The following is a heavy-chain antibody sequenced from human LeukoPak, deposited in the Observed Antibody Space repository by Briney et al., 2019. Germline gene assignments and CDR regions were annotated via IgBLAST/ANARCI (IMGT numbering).Heavy chain of an antibody. CDR2: VSSSSSYT. J-gene: IGHJ4*02. D-gene: IGHD6-13*01. CDR1: GIPFSDFY. Sequence: GGSLRLSCVVSGIPFSDFYMNWIRQALGKGLEWISYVSSSSSYTDYAESVKGRFTISRDNAKSALYLEMSDLRVEDTAVYYCAAGTAADYWGQGTLVIVSS. V-gene: IGHV3-11*03. CDR3: AAGTAADY.